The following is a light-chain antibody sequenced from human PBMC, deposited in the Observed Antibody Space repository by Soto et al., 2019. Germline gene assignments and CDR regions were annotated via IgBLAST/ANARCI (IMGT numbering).Light chain of an antibody. J-gene: IGKJ1*01. CDR1: QSVSSN. Sequence: EIVMTQSPATLSVSPGERATLSCRASQSVSSNLAWYQQKPGQAPRLLIYGASTRATGIPARFSGSGSGTEFTITISSLQSEDFAVYYCQQYNNWPPATFGQGTMVDIK. CDR2: GAS. CDR3: QQYNNWPPAT. V-gene: IGKV3-15*01.